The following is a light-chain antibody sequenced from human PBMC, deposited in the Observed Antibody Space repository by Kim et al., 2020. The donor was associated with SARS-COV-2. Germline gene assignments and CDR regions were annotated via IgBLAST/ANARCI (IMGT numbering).Light chain of an antibody. J-gene: IGKJ1*01. CDR2: SAS. CDR1: QSVTNF. V-gene: IGKV1-39*01. CDR3: QQSWKTLWT. Sequence: ASGGDRVTITCRASQSVTNFLNWYQQTPGKAPKLLISSASILQSGVPPRFSGSGSGTDFTLTISNLQPEDFATYYCQQSWKTLWTFGQGTKVDIK.